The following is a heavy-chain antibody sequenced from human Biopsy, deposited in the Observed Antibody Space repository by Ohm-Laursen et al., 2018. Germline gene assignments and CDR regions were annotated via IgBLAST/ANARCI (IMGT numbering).Heavy chain of an antibody. D-gene: IGHD5-24*01. J-gene: IGHJ3*02. V-gene: IGHV3-9*01. Sequence: SLRLSCAASGFNFDDFAKHWVRQTPGKGLEWVSGISWNSGRIAYADSVKGRFTISRDNAKNSLYLQMNSLRAEDTALYYCAKGQAPDGYNYAFDIWGQGTMLTVSS. CDR2: ISWNSGRI. CDR1: GFNFDDFA. CDR3: AKGQAPDGYNYAFDI.